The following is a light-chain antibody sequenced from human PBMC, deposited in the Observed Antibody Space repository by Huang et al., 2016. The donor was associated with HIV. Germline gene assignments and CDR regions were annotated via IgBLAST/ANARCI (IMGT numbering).Light chain of an antibody. CDR1: QTVSSN. Sequence: EIVMTQSPATLSVSPGESATLSCRASQTVSSNLAWYQQKPGQAPRLLIYDASTRATVTPARFSGTGSGTEFTLPVSSLQSEDFAIYYCQQYDSWPPAPSFGGGTKVEIK. V-gene: IGKV3-15*01. J-gene: IGKJ4*01. CDR3: QQYDSWPPAPS. CDR2: DAS.